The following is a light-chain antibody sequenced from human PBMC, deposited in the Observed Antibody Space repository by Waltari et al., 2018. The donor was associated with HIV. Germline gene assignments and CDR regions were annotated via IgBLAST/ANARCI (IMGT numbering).Light chain of an antibody. J-gene: IGLJ2*01. Sequence: QAVVTQEPSLSVSPGETVTLTCTSFTGFITRGQFPYWFKMREGHDPRTLIYDSEKRHGWTPGRFSGSIVGGKATLTLLGAQPEDEGDYYCLISYNGVRVFGGGTKLTV. CDR2: DSE. V-gene: IGLV7-46*02. CDR3: LISYNGVRV. CDR1: TGFITRGQF.